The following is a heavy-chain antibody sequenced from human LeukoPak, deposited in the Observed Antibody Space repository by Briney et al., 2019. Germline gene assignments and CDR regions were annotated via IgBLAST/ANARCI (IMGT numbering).Heavy chain of an antibody. CDR3: ARIPAFYYGDNWTSSNYFDY. J-gene: IGHJ4*02. CDR1: GGSITNTNY. V-gene: IGHV4-4*02. CDR2: VNLQGST. D-gene: IGHD4-17*01. Sequence: SGTLSLTCGVSGGSITNTNYWTWVRQPPGKGLEWIGEVNLQGSTNYNPSLMSRVAIAVDTSENHISLQLTSVTAADTAVYYCARIPAFYYGDNWTSSNYFDYWGQGTPVTVSS.